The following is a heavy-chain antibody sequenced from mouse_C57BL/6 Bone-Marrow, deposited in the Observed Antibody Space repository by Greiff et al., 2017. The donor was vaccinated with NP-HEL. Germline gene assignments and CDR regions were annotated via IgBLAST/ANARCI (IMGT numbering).Heavy chain of an antibody. CDR3: ASPLLVYSLEGLAY. J-gene: IGHJ3*01. Sequence: EVQLQQSGPGLVKPSQSLSLTCSVTGYSITSGYYWNWIRQFPGNKLEWMGYISYDGSNNYNPSLKNRISITRDTSKNQFFLKLNSVTTEDTATYYCASPLLVYSLEGLAYWGQGTLVTVSA. D-gene: IGHD2-3*01. CDR1: GYSITSGYY. V-gene: IGHV3-6*01. CDR2: ISYDGSN.